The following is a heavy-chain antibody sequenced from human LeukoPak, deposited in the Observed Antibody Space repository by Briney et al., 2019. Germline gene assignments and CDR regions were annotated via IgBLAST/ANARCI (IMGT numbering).Heavy chain of an antibody. J-gene: IGHJ6*03. V-gene: IGHV1-69*04. CDR2: IIPILGIA. CDR3: ARGLYDFWRGYYYYYMDV. D-gene: IGHD3-3*01. Sequence: SVKVSCRASGGTFSSYAISWVRQAPGQGLEWMGRIIPILGIANYAQKFQGRVTITADKSTSTAYMELSSLRSEDTAVYYCARGLYDFWRGYYYYYMDVWGKGTTVTVSS. CDR1: GGTFSSYA.